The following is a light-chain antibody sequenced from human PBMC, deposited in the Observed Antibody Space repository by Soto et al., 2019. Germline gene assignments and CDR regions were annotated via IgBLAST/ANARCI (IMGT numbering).Light chain of an antibody. CDR1: QSVLYSSNNKNY. V-gene: IGKV4-1*01. CDR3: QQSYSTPLT. Sequence: DIVMTQSPDSLAVSLGERANINCKSSQSVLYSSNNKNYVAWYQQKPGQPPKRLLYWASTREPGVPDRFSGGGSRRDLTLTNRRLLAEDVAVYYWQQSYSTPLTCGQVTNVEI. CDR2: WAS. J-gene: IGKJ1*01.